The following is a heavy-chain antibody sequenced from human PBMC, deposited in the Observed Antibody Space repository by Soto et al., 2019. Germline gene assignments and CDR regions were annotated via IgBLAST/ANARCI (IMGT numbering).Heavy chain of an antibody. CDR1: GYIFTGYY. Sequence: QVQLVQSGAEVKKPGASVKVSCKASGYIFTGYYMHWVRQAPGQGLEWMGWIDPNSGGTDYAQKFQGRVTMTRGTSISTAYMELSRLRVDDTAVYYCARVMSGSYLGQGYYVDYWGQGTLVTVSS. V-gene: IGHV1-2*02. CDR2: IDPNSGGT. J-gene: IGHJ4*02. D-gene: IGHD1-26*01. CDR3: ARVMSGSYLGQGYYVDY.